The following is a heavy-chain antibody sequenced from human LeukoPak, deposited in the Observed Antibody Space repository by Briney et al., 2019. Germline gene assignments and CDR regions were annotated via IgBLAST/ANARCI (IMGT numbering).Heavy chain of an antibody. CDR1: GYTFTSYG. CDR2: VSAYNGNT. CDR3: AREMRGYSYGWGYYYDHSRQYYFDY. V-gene: IGHV1-18*01. J-gene: IGHJ4*02. Sequence: ASVKVSCKASGYTFTSYGISWVRQAPGQGLEWMGWVSAYNGNTNYAQKLQGRVTMTTDTSTSTAYMEMKSLRSDDPAVSYCAREMRGYSYGWGYYYDHSRQYYFDYRRQGTLVTVCS. D-gene: IGHD5-18*01.